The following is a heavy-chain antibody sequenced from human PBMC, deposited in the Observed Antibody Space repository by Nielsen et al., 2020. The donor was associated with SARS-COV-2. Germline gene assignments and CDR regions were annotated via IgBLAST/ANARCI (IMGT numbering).Heavy chain of an antibody. V-gene: IGHV1-69*13. CDR2: IIPIFGTA. J-gene: IGHJ6*02. CDR1: AGTFTSYA. CDR3: AREDYYYGMDV. Sequence: SAKVSRKPSAGTFTSYAISWPRQPPGQGLEWMGGIIPIFGTANYAQKFQGRVTITADESTSTAYMELSSLRSEDTAVYYCAREDYYYGMDVWGQGTTVTVSS.